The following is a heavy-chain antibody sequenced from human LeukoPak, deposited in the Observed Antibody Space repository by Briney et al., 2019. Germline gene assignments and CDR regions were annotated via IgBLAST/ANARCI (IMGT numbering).Heavy chain of an antibody. Sequence: GASVKVSCKASGYTFTSYDINWVRQATGQGLEWMGWMNPNSGNTGYAQKFQGRVTITRNTSISTAYMELSSLRSEDTAVYYCARAPSRYSNVERSVGRWFYCYMDVWSQGTTVTVSS. CDR2: MNPNSGNT. CDR3: ARAPSRYSNVERSVGRWFYCYMDV. V-gene: IGHV1-8*03. D-gene: IGHD4-11*01. CDR1: GYTFTSYD. J-gene: IGHJ6*03.